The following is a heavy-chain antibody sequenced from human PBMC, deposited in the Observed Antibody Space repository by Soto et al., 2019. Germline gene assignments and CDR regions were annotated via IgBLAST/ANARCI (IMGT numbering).Heavy chain of an antibody. J-gene: IGHJ6*02. CDR3: ARDLWGYCGTDCYPLDV. CDR1: GGSISGYY. Sequence: SETLSLTFTVSGGSISGYYWSWIRQPPGKGLEWIGYMYNTGSTVYNPSFKSRVTISVDTSKSQLSLRLNSVTAADTAVYYCARDLWGYCGTDCYPLDVWGQGTTVTVS. D-gene: IGHD2-21*02. CDR2: MYNTGST. V-gene: IGHV4-59*01.